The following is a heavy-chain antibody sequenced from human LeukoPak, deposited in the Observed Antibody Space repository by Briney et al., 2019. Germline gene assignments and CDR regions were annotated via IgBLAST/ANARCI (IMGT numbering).Heavy chain of an antibody. V-gene: IGHV1-18*01. CDR2: ISAYNGYT. Sequence: ASVKVSCKVSGYTLTELSMHWVRQAPGQGLEWMGWISAYNGYTNYAQKFQFRVTMTTDTSTSTAYMELRSLTSDDTAVYYCARDKAVTTEVTQYFQHWGQGTLATVSS. D-gene: IGHD4-11*01. CDR3: ARDKAVTTEVTQYFQH. J-gene: IGHJ1*01. CDR1: GYTLTELS.